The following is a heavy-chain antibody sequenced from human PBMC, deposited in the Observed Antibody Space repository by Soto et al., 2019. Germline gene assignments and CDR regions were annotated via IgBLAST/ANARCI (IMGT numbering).Heavy chain of an antibody. CDR2: IDPSDSYT. Sequence: GESLKSSCKGSGYSFTSYWISWVRQMPGKGLEWMGRIDPSDSYTSYSPSFQGHVTISADKSISTAYLQWSSLKASDTAMYYCASPLFTSTSSVDYWGQGTLVAVSS. D-gene: IGHD6-6*01. V-gene: IGHV5-10-1*01. CDR1: GYSFTSYW. CDR3: ASPLFTSTSSVDY. J-gene: IGHJ4*02.